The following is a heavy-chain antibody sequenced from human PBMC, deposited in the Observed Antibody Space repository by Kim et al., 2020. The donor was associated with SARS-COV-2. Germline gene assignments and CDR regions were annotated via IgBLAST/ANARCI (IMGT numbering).Heavy chain of an antibody. V-gene: IGHV4-39*02. CDR1: GDSLSRSHYF. CDR3: ARDQVWTAAAAASFDI. J-gene: IGHJ3*02. Sequence: SETLSLTCTVSGDSLSRSHYFWAWIRHAPGKGLEWIGSIHNSGNVYENPSLRSRVTLSEDTSKNQFSLKLTSVTAADTAVYFCARDQVWTAAAAASFDIWGQGAMVTVSS. CDR2: IHNSGNV. D-gene: IGHD2-21*02.